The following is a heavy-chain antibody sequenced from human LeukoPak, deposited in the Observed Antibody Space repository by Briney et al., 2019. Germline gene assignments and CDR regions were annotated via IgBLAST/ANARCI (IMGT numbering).Heavy chain of an antibody. CDR2: ISSSSSTI. CDR3: ARGGNDFWSAFSQWLYYFDY. V-gene: IGHV3-48*02. CDR1: GFTFSSYS. Sequence: PGGSLRLSCAASGFTFSSYSMNWVRQAPGKGLEWVSYISSSSSTIYYADSVKGRFTISRDNAKNSLYLQMNSLRDEDTAVYYCARGGNDFWSAFSQWLYYFDYWGQGTLVTVSS. D-gene: IGHD3-3*01. J-gene: IGHJ4*02.